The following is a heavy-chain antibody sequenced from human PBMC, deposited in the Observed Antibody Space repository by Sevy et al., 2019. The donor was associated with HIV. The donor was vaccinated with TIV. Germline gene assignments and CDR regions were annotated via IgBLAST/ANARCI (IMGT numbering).Heavy chain of an antibody. CDR1: GGSISSSSYD. Sequence: SETLSLTCTVSGGSISSSSYDWGWIRQPPGKGLEWIGSMYYSGSTSYNPSLKSRVTISVDTSKNQFSLKLSSVTVADTAVYYCLRHGGIVDRAFDYWGQGTLVTVSS. CDR2: MYYSGST. CDR3: LRHGGIVDRAFDY. D-gene: IGHD2-21*01. J-gene: IGHJ4*02. V-gene: IGHV4-39*01.